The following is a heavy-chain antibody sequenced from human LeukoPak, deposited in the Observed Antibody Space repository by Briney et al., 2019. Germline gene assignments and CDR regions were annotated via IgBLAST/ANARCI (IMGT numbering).Heavy chain of an antibody. D-gene: IGHD3-10*01. Sequence: TGGSLRLSCAASGFTFDDYAMHWVRQAPGKGLEWVSGISWNSGSIGYADSVKGRFTISRDNAKNSLYLQMNSLRAEDTALYYCAKDYGPGSDYYYYGMDVWGQGTTVTVSS. CDR2: ISWNSGSI. V-gene: IGHV3-9*01. CDR3: AKDYGPGSDYYYYGMDV. J-gene: IGHJ6*02. CDR1: GFTFDDYA.